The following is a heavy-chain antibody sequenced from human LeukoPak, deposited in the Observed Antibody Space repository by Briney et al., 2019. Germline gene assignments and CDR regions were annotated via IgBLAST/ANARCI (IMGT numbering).Heavy chain of an antibody. D-gene: IGHD3-16*02. Sequence: PGGSLRLSCAASGFTFSSYWMHWVRQAPGKGLVWVSRINSDGSSTSYADSVKGRFTISRDSAKNTLYLQMNSLRAEDTAVYYCARATYDYVWGSYCYDSDFDYWGQGTLVTVSS. CDR2: INSDGSST. CDR3: ARATYDYVWGSYCYDSDFDY. J-gene: IGHJ4*02. V-gene: IGHV3-74*01. CDR1: GFTFSSYW.